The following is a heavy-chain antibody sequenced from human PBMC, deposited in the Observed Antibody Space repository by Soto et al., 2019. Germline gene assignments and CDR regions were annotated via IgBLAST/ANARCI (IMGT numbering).Heavy chain of an antibody. Sequence: GGSLRLSCAASGFTFSSYGMHWVRQAPGKGLEWVAVISYDGSNKYYADSVKGRFTISRDNSKNTLYLQMNSLRAEDTAVYYCAKDHHFIAARPKTIDYWGQGTLVTVSS. CDR1: GFTFSSYG. D-gene: IGHD6-6*01. CDR2: ISYDGSNK. V-gene: IGHV3-30*18. CDR3: AKDHHFIAARPKTIDY. J-gene: IGHJ4*02.